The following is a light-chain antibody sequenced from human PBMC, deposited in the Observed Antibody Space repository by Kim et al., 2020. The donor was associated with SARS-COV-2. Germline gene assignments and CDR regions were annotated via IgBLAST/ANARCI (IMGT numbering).Light chain of an antibody. CDR2: PKN. CDR1: SLRTYY. V-gene: IGLV3-19*01. J-gene: IGLJ2*01. Sequence: SSELTQDPAVSVALGQTVRITCQGDSLRTYYASWYQQKPGQAPALVIYPKNNRPSGIPDRFSGSSSGNTASLTITGAQAEDEADYYCKSRDTSGDRLVFGGGTHLTVL. CDR3: KSRDTSGDRLV.